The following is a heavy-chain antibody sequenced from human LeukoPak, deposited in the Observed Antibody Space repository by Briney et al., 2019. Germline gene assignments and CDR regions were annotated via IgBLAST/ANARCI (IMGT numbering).Heavy chain of an antibody. D-gene: IGHD3-3*01. CDR2: ISSSSTYI. CDR3: ARERIYDFWSGYYIDY. V-gene: IGHV3-21*01. Sequence: GGSLRLSCEASGFTFSSYGMNWVRQAPGKGLEWVSSISSSSTYIYYADSVKGRFTISRDNPKNSLYLQMNSLRAEDTAVYYCARERIYDFWSGYYIDYWGQGTLVTVSS. CDR1: GFTFSSYG. J-gene: IGHJ4*02.